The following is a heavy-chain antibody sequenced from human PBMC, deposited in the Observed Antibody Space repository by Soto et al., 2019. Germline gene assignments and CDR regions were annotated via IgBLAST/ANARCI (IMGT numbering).Heavy chain of an antibody. D-gene: IGHD1-1*01. CDR1: GYIFTSYG. Sequence: GASVKVSCKASGYIFTSYGINWVRQAPGQGLEWMGWTSAYNGNTNYAQKLQGRVTMTTDTSTSTAYMELRSLKSDDTAVYYCARDPTAGYGMDVWGQGTTVTVSS. J-gene: IGHJ6*02. V-gene: IGHV1-18*01. CDR2: TSAYNGNT. CDR3: ARDPTAGYGMDV.